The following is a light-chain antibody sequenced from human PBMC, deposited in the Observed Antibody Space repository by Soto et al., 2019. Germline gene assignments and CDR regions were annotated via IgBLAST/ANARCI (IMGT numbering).Light chain of an antibody. Sequence: EIVMKQSPATLSVSPGERATLSCRASQSVSSSLAWYQQKPGQAPRLLIYGISTRATGLPGRFSGSGSGTEFTLTISSLQSDDLAVYYCQQYNNWPLTFGGGTKVEIK. V-gene: IGKV3-15*01. CDR3: QQYNNWPLT. CDR1: QSVSSS. CDR2: GIS. J-gene: IGKJ4*01.